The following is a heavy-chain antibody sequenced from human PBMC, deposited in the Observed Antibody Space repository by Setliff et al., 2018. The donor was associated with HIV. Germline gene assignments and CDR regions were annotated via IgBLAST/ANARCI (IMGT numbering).Heavy chain of an antibody. Sequence: PSETLSLTCTVSGGSISSYYWSWIRQPPGKGLEWIGYIYTSGSTNYNPSLKRRVTISVDTSKNQFSLKLSSVTAADTAVYYCARAFYGDRFYFDYWGQGTLVTVSS. CDR1: GGSISSYY. J-gene: IGHJ4*02. D-gene: IGHD4-17*01. V-gene: IGHV4-4*08. CDR2: IYTSGST. CDR3: ARAFYGDRFYFDY.